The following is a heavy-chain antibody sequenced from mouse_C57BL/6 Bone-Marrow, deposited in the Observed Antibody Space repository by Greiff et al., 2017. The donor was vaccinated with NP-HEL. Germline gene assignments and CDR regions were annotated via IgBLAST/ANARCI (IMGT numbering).Heavy chain of an antibody. CDR2: IDPSDSYT. CDR1: GYTFTSYW. V-gene: IGHV1-69*01. J-gene: IGHJ2*01. CDR3: ARRGYYYGTYYFDY. Sequence: QVQLKQPGAELVMPGASVKLSCKASGYTFTSYWMHWVKQRPGQGLEWIGEIDPSDSYTNYNQKFKGKSTLTVDKSSSTAYMQLSSLTSEDSAVYYCARRGYYYGTYYFDYWGQGTTLTVSS. D-gene: IGHD1-1*01.